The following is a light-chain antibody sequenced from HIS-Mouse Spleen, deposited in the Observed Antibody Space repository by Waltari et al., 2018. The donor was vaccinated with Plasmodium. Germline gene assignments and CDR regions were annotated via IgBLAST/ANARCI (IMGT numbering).Light chain of an antibody. CDR2: EDS. J-gene: IGLJ3*02. CDR1: ALPKQY. Sequence: SYELTHPPSVSVSPGQTPRPTCSGDALPKQYAYWYQQKSGQAPVLVIYEDSKRPSGIPERFSGSSSGTMATLTISGAQVEDEADYYCYSTDSSGNHRVFGGGTKLTVL. CDR3: YSTDSSGNHRV. V-gene: IGLV3-10*01.